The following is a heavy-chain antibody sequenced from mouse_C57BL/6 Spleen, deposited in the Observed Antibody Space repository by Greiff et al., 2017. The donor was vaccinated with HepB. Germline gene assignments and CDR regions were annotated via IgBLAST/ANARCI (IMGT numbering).Heavy chain of an antibody. Sequence: QVQLQQSGPELVKPGASVKISCKASGYAFSSSWMNWVKQRPGKGLEWIGRIYPGDGDTNYNGKFKGKATLTADKSSSTAYMQLSSLTSEDSAVYFCARGGTDDWGQGTTLTVSS. CDR1: GYAFSSSW. V-gene: IGHV1-82*01. D-gene: IGHD3-3*01. CDR3: ARGGTDD. J-gene: IGHJ2*01. CDR2: IYPGDGDT.